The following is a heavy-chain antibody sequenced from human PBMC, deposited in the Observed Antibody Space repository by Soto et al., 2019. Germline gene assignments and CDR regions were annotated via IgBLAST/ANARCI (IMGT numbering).Heavy chain of an antibody. CDR3: ARLDYVVFIPDY. D-gene: IGHD4-17*01. Sequence: ASVKVSCKASGYTFTSYGISWVRQAPGQGLEWMGWISAYNCNTNYAQKLQGRVTMTTDTSTSTAYMELRSLRSYDTAVYYCARLDYVVFIPDYWGQGTLVTVSS. CDR2: ISAYNCNT. V-gene: IGHV1-18*01. CDR1: GYTFTSYG. J-gene: IGHJ4*02.